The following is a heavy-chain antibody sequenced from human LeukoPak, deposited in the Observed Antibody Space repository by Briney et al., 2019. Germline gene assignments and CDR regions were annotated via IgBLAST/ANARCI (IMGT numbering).Heavy chain of an antibody. CDR2: VSSGSSTI. CDR3: ARARASTSNLGYFDY. V-gene: IGHV3-48*01. J-gene: IGHJ4*02. CDR1: GLTFSSYT. D-gene: IGHD1-26*01. Sequence: HSGGSLRLSCAASGLTFSSYTMIWVRQASRKGLKWVSSVSSGSSTIYYADSVKGRFTISRDNAKNSLYLQMNSLRAEDTAVYFCARARASTSNLGYFDYWGQGTLVTVSS.